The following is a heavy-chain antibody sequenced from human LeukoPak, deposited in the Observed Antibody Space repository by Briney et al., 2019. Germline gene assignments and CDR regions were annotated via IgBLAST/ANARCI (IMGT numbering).Heavy chain of an antibody. CDR1: GGSISSYY. Sequence: SETLSLTCTVSGGSISSYYWSWIRQPPGKGLEWIAYIYYSGSTNYNPSLKSRVTISIDTSKNQFSLELSSVTAADTAVYYCARFSGYYYGMDVWGQGTTVIVSS. CDR2: IYYSGST. J-gene: IGHJ6*02. V-gene: IGHV4-59*01. D-gene: IGHD3-22*01. CDR3: ARFSGYYYGMDV.